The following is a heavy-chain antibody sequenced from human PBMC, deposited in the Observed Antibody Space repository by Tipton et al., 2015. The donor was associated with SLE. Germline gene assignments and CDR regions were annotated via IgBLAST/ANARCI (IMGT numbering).Heavy chain of an antibody. D-gene: IGHD6-13*01. CDR2: IYYSGST. V-gene: IGHV4-39*01. CDR1: GGSISSSSYY. Sequence: TPSLTCTLSGGSISSSSYYWGWIRQPPGKGLEWIGSIYYSGSTYYNPSLKSRVTISVDTSKNQFSLKLSSVTAADTAVYYCARHSSSWYKDWFDPWGQGTLVTVSS. J-gene: IGHJ5*02. CDR3: ARHSSSWYKDWFDP.